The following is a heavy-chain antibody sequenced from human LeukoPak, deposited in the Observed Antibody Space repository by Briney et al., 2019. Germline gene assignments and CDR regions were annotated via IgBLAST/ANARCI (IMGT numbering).Heavy chain of an antibody. CDR3: ARGRWSATTASYYLDF. V-gene: IGHV1-3*01. J-gene: IGHJ4*02. CDR2: INAGNDNT. D-gene: IGHD5-24*01. Sequence: ASVKVSCKASEYTFTDYAINWVRQAPGQRLEWMGWINAGNDNTRYSQRFQGRVTITRDTSASTAYMELSSLTSEDTAVYYCARGRWSATTASYYLDFWGQGILVTVSS. CDR1: EYTFTDYA.